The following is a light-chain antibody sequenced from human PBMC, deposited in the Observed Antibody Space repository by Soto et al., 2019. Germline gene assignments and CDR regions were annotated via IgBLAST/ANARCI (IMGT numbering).Light chain of an antibody. J-gene: IGLJ1*01. V-gene: IGLV2-14*01. CDR1: SSDVGGHEF. CDR3: SSFTTTTPLYI. Sequence: QSALTQPASVSGSPGQSVTISCTGTSSDVGGHEFVSWYQQHPGKAPQLIIYEVSDRPSGVSSRFSGSKSGNTASLTISGLQAEDEADYYCSSFTTTTPLYIFGTGTKLTVL. CDR2: EVS.